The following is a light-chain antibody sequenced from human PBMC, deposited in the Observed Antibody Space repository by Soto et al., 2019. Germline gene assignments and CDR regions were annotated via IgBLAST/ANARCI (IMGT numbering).Light chain of an antibody. Sequence: QSALTQPPSASGTPGQRVTISCSGGSSNLGINTVNWYRQLPGTAPKVLIYTDNERPSGVPDRFSGSKSGTSASLAINGLQSGDEADYYCGAWDESLTGYDFGEGPKVTV. CDR1: SSNLGINT. V-gene: IGLV1-44*01. CDR2: TDN. CDR3: GAWDESLTGYD. J-gene: IGLJ1*01.